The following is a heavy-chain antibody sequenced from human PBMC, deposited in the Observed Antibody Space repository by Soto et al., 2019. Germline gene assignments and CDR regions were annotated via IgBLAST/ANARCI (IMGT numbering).Heavy chain of an antibody. Sequence: QVQLVQSGAEVKKPGASVKVSCKASGYTFTGYYMHWVRQAPGQGLEWMGWINPNSGGTNYAQKLQGRVTMTRDTSISTAYMELSRLRSDDTAVYYCARDQGRLNNWFDPWGQGTLVTVSS. D-gene: IGHD2-15*01. J-gene: IGHJ5*01. V-gene: IGHV1-2*02. CDR2: INPNSGGT. CDR1: GYTFTGYY. CDR3: ARDQGRLNNWFDP.